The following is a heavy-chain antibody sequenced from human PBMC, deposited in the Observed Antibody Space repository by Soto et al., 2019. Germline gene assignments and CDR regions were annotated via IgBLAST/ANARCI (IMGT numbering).Heavy chain of an antibody. D-gene: IGHD6-13*01. V-gene: IGHV3-30-3*01. CDR2: ISYDGSNK. Sequence: GGSLRLSCAASGFTFSSYAMHWVRQAPGKGLEWVAVISYDGSNKYYADSVKGRFTISRDNSKNTLYLQMNSLRAEDTAVYYCAREAATAGGFDYWGQGTLVTVSS. J-gene: IGHJ4*02. CDR1: GFTFSSYA. CDR3: AREAATAGGFDY.